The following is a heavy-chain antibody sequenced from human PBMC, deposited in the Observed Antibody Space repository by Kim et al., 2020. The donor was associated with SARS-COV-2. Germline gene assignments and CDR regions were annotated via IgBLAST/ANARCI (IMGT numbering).Heavy chain of an antibody. CDR2: INPNSGVT. CDR1: GYTFTGYY. V-gene: IGHV1-2*02. Sequence: ASVKVSCKASGYTFTGYYIHWVRQAPGQGLEWMGWINPNSGVTNYAQKFQGRVSLTRDTSISTAYVELRSLRSDDTAVYYCAREDSSSSGYDAFDMWGQGTMVTVSS. D-gene: IGHD6-6*01. CDR3: AREDSSSSGYDAFDM. J-gene: IGHJ3*02.